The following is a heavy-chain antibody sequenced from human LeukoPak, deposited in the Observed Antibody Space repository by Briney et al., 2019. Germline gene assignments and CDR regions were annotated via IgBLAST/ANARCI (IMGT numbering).Heavy chain of an antibody. CDR3: ARGSGSYSLDY. V-gene: IGHV4-39*01. CDR1: GGSITSSSHY. CDR2: IYYSGST. Sequence: SETLSLTCTVSGGSITSSSHYCGWIRQPPGKGLEWIGSIYYSGSTHYSPSLESRVTISVDTSKNQFSLKLSSVTAADTAVYYCARGSGSYSLDYWGQGTLVTVSS. J-gene: IGHJ4*02. D-gene: IGHD1-26*01.